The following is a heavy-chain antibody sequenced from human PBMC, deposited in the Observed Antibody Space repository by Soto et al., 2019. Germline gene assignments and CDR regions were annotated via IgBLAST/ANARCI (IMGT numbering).Heavy chain of an antibody. Sequence: QVQLQESGPGLVKPSQTLSLTCTVSGGSISSGGYYWSWIRQHPGKGLEWIGYIFYSGSTYYSPSIKSRVTISIDTSKNQFSLKLRSVTAADTAVYYCARDPTYGDAPVWGQGTLVTVSS. J-gene: IGHJ4*02. V-gene: IGHV4-31*03. CDR2: IFYSGST. D-gene: IGHD4-17*01. CDR3: ARDPTYGDAPV. CDR1: GGSISSGGYY.